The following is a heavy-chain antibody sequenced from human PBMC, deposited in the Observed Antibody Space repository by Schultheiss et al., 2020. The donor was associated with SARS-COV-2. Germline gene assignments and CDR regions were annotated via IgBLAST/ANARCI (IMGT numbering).Heavy chain of an antibody. V-gene: IGHV4-30-2*01. CDR3: ASIAAAGSWGYFDY. CDR1: GGSISSGGYY. D-gene: IGHD6-13*01. J-gene: IGHJ4*02. CDR2: IYHSGST. Sequence: SETLSLTCTVSGGSISSGGYYWSWIRQPPGKGLEWIGYIYHSGSTYYNPSLKSRVTMSVDTSKNQFSLKLSSVTAADTAVYYCASIAAAGSWGYFDYWGQGTLVTVSS.